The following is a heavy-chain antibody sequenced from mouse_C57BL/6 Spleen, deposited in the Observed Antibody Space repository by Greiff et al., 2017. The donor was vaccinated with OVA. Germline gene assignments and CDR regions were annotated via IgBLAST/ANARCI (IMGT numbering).Heavy chain of an antibody. V-gene: IGHV1-22*01. CDR1: GYTFTDYN. CDR2: INPNAGGT. Sequence: EVQLQQSGPELVKPGASVKMSCKASGYTFTDYNMDWAKQSHGKSLEWIGDINPNAGGTSYNQKFKGKATLTVNKSSSTAYMEFRSLTSDYSASGDRARESIDYWGQGTTLTVSA. J-gene: IGHJ2*01. CDR3: ARESIDY.